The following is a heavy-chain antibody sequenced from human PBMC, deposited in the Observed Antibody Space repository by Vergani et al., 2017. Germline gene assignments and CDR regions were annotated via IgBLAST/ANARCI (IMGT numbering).Heavy chain of an antibody. CDR3: AGRPFCSSTGCAPSGVQAFDY. J-gene: IGHJ4*02. CDR1: GGTFSSYA. CDR2: IIPIFGTA. V-gene: IGHV1-69*01. D-gene: IGHD2-2*01. Sequence: QVQLVQSGAEVKKPGSSVKVSCKASGGTFSSYAISWVRQAPGQGLEWMGGIIPIFGTANYAQKFQGRVTITADDSTSTVYMELSSLRSEDTAVYYCAGRPFCSSTGCAPSGVQAFDYWGQGTMVTVSS.